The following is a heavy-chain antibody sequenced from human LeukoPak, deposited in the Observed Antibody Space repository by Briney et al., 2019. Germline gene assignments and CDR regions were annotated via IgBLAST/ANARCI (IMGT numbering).Heavy chain of an antibody. CDR1: GGSISSGAYF. D-gene: IGHD1-26*01. CDR3: AGDGRRLEDPQFIGNWFDP. CDR2: IHNSGIT. Sequence: SQTLSPTCTVSGGSISSGAYFWSWIRQHPGQGLEWIGYIHNSGITYFNPSLKSRVSMSVDTSKNQLSLRLSSVTAADTAVYYCAGDGRRLEDPQFIGNWFDPWGQGTLVTVSS. V-gene: IGHV4-31*03. J-gene: IGHJ5*02.